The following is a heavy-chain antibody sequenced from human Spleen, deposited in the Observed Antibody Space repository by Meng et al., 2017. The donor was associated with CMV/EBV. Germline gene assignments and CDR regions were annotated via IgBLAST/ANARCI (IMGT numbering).Heavy chain of an antibody. D-gene: IGHD6-13*01. V-gene: IGHV3-64*02. J-gene: IGHJ6*02. CDR1: GFTFSGYA. CDR2: ISSNGGST. Sequence: GGSLRLSCAASGFTFSGYAMNWVRQAPGKGLEYVSAISSNGGSTYYADSVKGRFTISRDNSKNTLYLQMGSLRAEDMAVYYCARRYSSSWSRMDVWGQGTTVTVSS. CDR3: ARRYSSSWSRMDV.